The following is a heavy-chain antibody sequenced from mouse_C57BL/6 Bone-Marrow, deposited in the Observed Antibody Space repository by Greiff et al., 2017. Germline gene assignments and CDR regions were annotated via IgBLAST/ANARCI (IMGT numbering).Heavy chain of an antibody. CDR3: TTVDYYNY. CDR2: IDPENGDT. Sequence: VQLQQSGAELVRPGASVKLSCTASGFNIKDDYMHWVKQRPEQGLEWIGWIDPENGDTEYASKFHGKATITADTSSNTAYLQLSSLTSEDTAVYYCTTVDYYNYWGQGTTLTVSS. V-gene: IGHV14-4*01. J-gene: IGHJ2*01. D-gene: IGHD1-1*01. CDR1: GFNIKDDY.